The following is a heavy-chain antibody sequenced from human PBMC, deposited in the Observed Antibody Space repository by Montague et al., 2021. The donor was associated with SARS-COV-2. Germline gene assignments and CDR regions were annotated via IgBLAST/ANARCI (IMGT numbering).Heavy chain of an antibody. D-gene: IGHD6-19*01. CDR2: TYYRSMWFH. J-gene: IGHJ4*02. CDR3: ANFAVSGTTADY. CDR1: GDSVTSSSAA. Sequence: CAISGDSVTSSSAAWNCIRRSRPSALDWLGWTYYRSMWFHDYAISVKGRIIINPDTSKNQFSLQLNSVTPEDTAVYYCANFAVSGTTADYWGQGILVTVSS. V-gene: IGHV6-1*01.